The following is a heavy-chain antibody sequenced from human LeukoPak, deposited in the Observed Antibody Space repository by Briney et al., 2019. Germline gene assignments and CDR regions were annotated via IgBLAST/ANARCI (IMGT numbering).Heavy chain of an antibody. V-gene: IGHV1-18*01. CDR2: ISAYNGNT. CDR1: GYTFTSYG. Sequence: GASVKVSCKASGYTFTSYGISWVRQAPGQGLEWMGWISAYNGNTNYAQKLQGRVTMTTDTSTSTAYMELRSLRSDDTAVYYCARDGGWFGELGNHQYYYYGMDVWGQGTTVTVSS. CDR3: ARDGGWFGELGNHQYYYYGMDV. D-gene: IGHD3-10*01. J-gene: IGHJ6*02.